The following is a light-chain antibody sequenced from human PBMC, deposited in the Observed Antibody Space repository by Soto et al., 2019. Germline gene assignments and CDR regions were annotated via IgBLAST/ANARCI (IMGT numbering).Light chain of an antibody. V-gene: IGKV1-39*01. CDR3: QQSYSDWT. J-gene: IGKJ1*01. CDR1: QRISNN. Sequence: DIQLTQSPSSLSASVGDRVSITCRASQRISNNLKWYQQRPGKAPKLLIYAASSLQTGVPSRFSGSGSGTDFALTISSLQPEDFATYYCQQSYSDWTFGQGTKVEV. CDR2: AAS.